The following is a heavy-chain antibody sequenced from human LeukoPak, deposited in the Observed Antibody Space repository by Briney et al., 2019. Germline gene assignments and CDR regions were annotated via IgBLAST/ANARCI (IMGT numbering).Heavy chain of an antibody. D-gene: IGHD2-2*01. CDR3: ARDDAPAGSESYCRRISCYLGRLDV. Sequence: GASVKVSCKASGYTFTGFSISWVRQAPGQGLEWMGWINTHNGNTEYTQKFQGRVTMTRDKFTSTAYMELTSLTSDDTAVYYCARDDAPAGSESYCRRISCYLGRLDVWGQGTTITVSS. CDR2: INTHNGNT. CDR1: GYTFTGFS. V-gene: IGHV1-18*01. J-gene: IGHJ6*02.